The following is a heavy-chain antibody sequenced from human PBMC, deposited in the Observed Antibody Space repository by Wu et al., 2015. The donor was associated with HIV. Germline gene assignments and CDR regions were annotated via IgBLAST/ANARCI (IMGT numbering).Heavy chain of an antibody. D-gene: IGHD1-1*01. CDR1: GGTFSSYA. CDR3: ARWEELQLGSSFDL. Sequence: QVQLVQSGAEVKKPGSSVKVSCKASGGTFSSYAINWVRQAPGQGLEWVGGIIPLSGTINYSQMFKTKVTITADESTATAYMEIHSLTHADTAMYYCARWEELQLGSSFDLWGHGTMVIVSP. CDR2: IIPLSGTI. V-gene: IGHV1-69*12. J-gene: IGHJ3*01.